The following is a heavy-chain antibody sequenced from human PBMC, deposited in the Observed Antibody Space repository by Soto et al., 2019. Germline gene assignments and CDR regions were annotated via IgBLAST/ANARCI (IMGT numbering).Heavy chain of an antibody. Sequence: SETLSLTCNVSGASLSGYYWSWIRQHPGKGLEWIGYIYYSGSTYYNPSLKSRVTISVDTSKNQFSLKLSSVTAADTAVYYCARLQDCSSTSCYTAGDGYWFDPWGQGTLVTVSS. D-gene: IGHD2-2*02. CDR1: GASLSGYY. V-gene: IGHV4-31*03. J-gene: IGHJ5*02. CDR3: ARLQDCSSTSCYTAGDGYWFDP. CDR2: IYYSGST.